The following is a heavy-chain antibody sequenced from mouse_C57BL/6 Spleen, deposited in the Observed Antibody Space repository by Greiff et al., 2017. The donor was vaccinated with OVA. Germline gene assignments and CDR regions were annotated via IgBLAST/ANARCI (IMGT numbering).Heavy chain of an antibody. CDR1: GYTFTSYW. CDR3: ARWASYYFDY. D-gene: IGHD3-1*01. Sequence: QVHVKQPGAELVRPGSSVKLSCKASGYTFTSYWMHWVKQRPIQGLEWIGNIDPSDSETHYNQKFKDKATLTVDKSSSTAYMQLSSLTSEDSAVYYCARWASYYFDYWGQGTTLTVSS. V-gene: IGHV1-52*01. J-gene: IGHJ2*01. CDR2: IDPSDSET.